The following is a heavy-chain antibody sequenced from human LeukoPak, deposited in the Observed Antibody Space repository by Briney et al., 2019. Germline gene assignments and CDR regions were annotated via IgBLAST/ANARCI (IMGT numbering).Heavy chain of an antibody. CDR2: NYTSGST. D-gene: IGHD6-13*01. Sequence: TSETLSLTCTVSGGSISSYYWSWIRQPAGKGLEWIGRNYTSGSTNYNPSLKSRVTMSVDTSKKQFSLKLSSVTAADTAVYYCARGNPPGIAAADNWFDPWGQGTLVTVSS. CDR1: GGSISSYY. J-gene: IGHJ5*02. CDR3: ARGNPPGIAAADNWFDP. V-gene: IGHV4-4*07.